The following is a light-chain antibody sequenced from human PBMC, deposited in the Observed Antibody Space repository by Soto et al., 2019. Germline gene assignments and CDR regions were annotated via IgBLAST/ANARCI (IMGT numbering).Light chain of an antibody. CDR2: DVS. J-gene: IGLJ2*01. Sequence: QSALTQPASVSGSPGQSIAISCTGTSSDVGAYNYVSWYQQYPGKAPKLIIYDVSLRPSGVSDRFSGSKSGNTASLTISGLQAEDEADYYCSSYTSANTIEIGGGTQLTVL. CDR1: SSDVGAYNY. CDR3: SSYTSANTIE. V-gene: IGLV2-14*03.